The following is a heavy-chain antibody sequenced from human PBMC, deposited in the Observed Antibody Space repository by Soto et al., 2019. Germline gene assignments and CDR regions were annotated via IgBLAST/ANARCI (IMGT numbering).Heavy chain of an antibody. CDR3: ARAVRYSSSAYYYYGMDV. V-gene: IGHV4-34*01. CDR2: INHSGST. D-gene: IGHD6-6*01. Sequence: SETLSLTCAVYGGSSSGYYWSWIRQPPGKGLEWIGEINHSGSTNYNPSLKSRVTISVDTSKNQFSLKLSSVTAADTAVYYCARAVRYSSSAYYYYGMDVWGQGTTVTVSS. J-gene: IGHJ6*02. CDR1: GGSSSGYY.